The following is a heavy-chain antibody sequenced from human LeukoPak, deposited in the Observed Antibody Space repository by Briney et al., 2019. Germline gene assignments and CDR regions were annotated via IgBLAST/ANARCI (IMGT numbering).Heavy chain of an antibody. CDR3: ARVNYDFWSGSGYGMDV. Sequence: SETLSLTCTVSGGSLSSYYWSWVRQPPGKGLEWIGYIYYSGSTNYNPSLKSRVTISVDTSKNQFSPKLSSVTAADTAVYYCARVNYDFWSGSGYGMDVWGQGTTVTVSS. V-gene: IGHV4-59*08. CDR2: IYYSGST. J-gene: IGHJ6*02. D-gene: IGHD3-3*01. CDR1: GGSLSSYY.